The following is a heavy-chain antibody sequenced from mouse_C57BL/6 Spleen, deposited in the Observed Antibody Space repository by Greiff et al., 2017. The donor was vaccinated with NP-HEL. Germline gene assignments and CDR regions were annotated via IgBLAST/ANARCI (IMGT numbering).Heavy chain of an antibody. CDR3: ASSNWDNAMDY. CDR1: GYTFTSYW. Sequence: VKLVESGAELAKPGASVKLSCKASGYTFTSYWMHWVKQRPGQGLEWIGYINPSSGYTKYNQKFTGKATLTADKSSSTAYMQLSSLTYENSAVYYGASSNWDNAMDYWGQGTSVTVSS. V-gene: IGHV1-7*01. CDR2: INPSSGYT. J-gene: IGHJ4*01. D-gene: IGHD4-1*01.